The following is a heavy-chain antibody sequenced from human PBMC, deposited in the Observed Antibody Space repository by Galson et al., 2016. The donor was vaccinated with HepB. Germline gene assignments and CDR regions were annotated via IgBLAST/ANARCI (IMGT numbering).Heavy chain of an antibody. V-gene: IGHV3-53*01. D-gene: IGHD4-23*01. Sequence: SLRLSCAAAGFTVSDNHVTWIRQAPGRGLECVSVIFGRGNTYYADSVEGRFTISRDSARNTVYLQMNSLRTEDTAVYYCAGHGGNSVWGQGTLVTVSP. CDR2: IFGRGNT. CDR1: GFTVSDNH. J-gene: IGHJ4*02. CDR3: AGHGGNSV.